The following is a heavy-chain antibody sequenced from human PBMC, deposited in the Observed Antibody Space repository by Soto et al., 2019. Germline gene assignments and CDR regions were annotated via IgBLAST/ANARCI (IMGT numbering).Heavy chain of an antibody. CDR2: ISGSGGST. CDR1: GFTFSSYA. CDR3: AKKAATKGVTTLGDYMDV. D-gene: IGHD4-17*01. V-gene: IGHV3-23*01. J-gene: IGHJ6*03. Sequence: GGSLRLSCAASGFTFSSYAMSWVRQAPGKGLEWVSAISGSGGSTYYADSVKGRFTISRDNSKNTLYLQMNSLRAEDTAVYYCAKKAATKGVTTLGDYMDVWGKGTTVTVSS.